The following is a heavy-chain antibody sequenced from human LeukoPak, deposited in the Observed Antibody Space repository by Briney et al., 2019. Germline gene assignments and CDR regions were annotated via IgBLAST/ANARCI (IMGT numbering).Heavy chain of an antibody. CDR1: GFTFTTYW. V-gene: IGHV3-7*04. J-gene: IGHJ4*02. Sequence: PGRSLRLSCAASGFTFTTYWMTWVRQAPGKGLEWVANIKQDGSERYYVDSVKGRFTISRDNAKNSLYLQMNSLRAEDTAVYYCVRGAVIDNWGQGTLVTVSS. CDR3: VRGAVIDN. CDR2: IKQDGSER.